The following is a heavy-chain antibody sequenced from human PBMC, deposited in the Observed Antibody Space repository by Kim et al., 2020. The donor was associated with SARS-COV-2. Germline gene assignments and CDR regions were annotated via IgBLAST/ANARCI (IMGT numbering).Heavy chain of an antibody. V-gene: IGHV3-30*04. CDR1: GFTFSSYA. CDR2: ISYDGSNK. D-gene: IGHD5-12*01. J-gene: IGHJ3*02. Sequence: GGSLRLSCAASGFTFSSYAMHWVRQAPGKGLEWVAVISYDGSNKYYADYVKGRFTISRDNSKNTLYLQMKSLRAEDTAVHYCARTQDSGYAFGAFDIWG. CDR3: ARTQDSGYAFGAFDI.